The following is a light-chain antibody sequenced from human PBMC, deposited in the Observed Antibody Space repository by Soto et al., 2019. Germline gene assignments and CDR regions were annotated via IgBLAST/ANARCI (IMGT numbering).Light chain of an antibody. CDR2: DAS. CDR1: QNLHSF. CDR3: QQRSYPIT. V-gene: IGKV3-11*01. Sequence: EIVLTQSPATLSVSPGERVTLSCRASQNLHSFLNWYQQRPGQAPGPLIYDASHRATGIPVRFSGSGSEPDFTLTISSLEPEDFAVYYCQQRSYPITFGQGTRLEIK. J-gene: IGKJ5*01.